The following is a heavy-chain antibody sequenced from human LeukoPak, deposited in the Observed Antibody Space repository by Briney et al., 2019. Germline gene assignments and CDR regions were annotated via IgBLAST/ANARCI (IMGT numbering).Heavy chain of an antibody. Sequence: GASVKVSCKASGYTFTGYYMHWVRQAPGQGLEWMGWINPNSGGTNYAQKFQGRVTMTRDTSISTAYMELSRLRSDDTAVYYCAREASPHYYGSGSSRGVDVWGQGTTVTVSS. J-gene: IGHJ6*02. V-gene: IGHV1-2*02. CDR2: INPNSGGT. CDR3: AREASPHYYGSGSSRGVDV. D-gene: IGHD3-10*01. CDR1: GYTFTGYY.